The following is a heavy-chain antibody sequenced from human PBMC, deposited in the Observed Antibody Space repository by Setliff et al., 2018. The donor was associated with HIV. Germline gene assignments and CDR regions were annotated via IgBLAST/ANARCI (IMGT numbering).Heavy chain of an antibody. D-gene: IGHD1-1*01. J-gene: IGHJ4*02. CDR1: GYYISGGYY. Sequence: PSETLSLTCAVSGYYISGGYYWCWIRQSPGKGLEWIGCIFNSGQTYYNPSLNSRIAISMDTSENQFSLRLTSVTAADTALYFCARAPPGIQLLTTTNGPYYFDFWGQGLLVTSP. CDR3: ARAPPGIQLLTTTNGPYYFDF. CDR2: IFNSGQT. V-gene: IGHV4-38-2*01.